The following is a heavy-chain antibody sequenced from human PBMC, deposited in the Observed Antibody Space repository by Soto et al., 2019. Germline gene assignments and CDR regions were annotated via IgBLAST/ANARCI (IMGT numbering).Heavy chain of an antibody. V-gene: IGHV3-74*01. CDR3: VRGDKGGFDL. J-gene: IGHJ3*01. D-gene: IGHD2-21*02. CDR2: IHSDGSTT. Sequence: EVQLVESEGGLVQRGGSLRLSCAASGFTFNYYWMHWVRQAPGQGLVWVSHIHSDGSTTTYADSVKGRFTISRDNAKNTLELQMNSLRAEDTAVYYCVRGDKGGFDLWGQGTTVTVSS. CDR1: GFTFNYYW.